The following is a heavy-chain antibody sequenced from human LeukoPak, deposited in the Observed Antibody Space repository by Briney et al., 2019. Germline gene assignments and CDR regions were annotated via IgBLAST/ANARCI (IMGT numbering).Heavy chain of an antibody. CDR3: ARVIGWDEPFDL. D-gene: IGHD1-26*01. Sequence: GGSLRLSCAASGFTYSTYSMNWVRQAPGKGLEWVSSISSSSSYIYYADSVKGRFTISRDNAKNTLYLQMNSLRVEDTAVYYCARVIGWDEPFDLWGHGTLVTVSS. CDR1: GFTYSTYS. J-gene: IGHJ3*01. V-gene: IGHV3-21*06. CDR2: ISSSSSYI.